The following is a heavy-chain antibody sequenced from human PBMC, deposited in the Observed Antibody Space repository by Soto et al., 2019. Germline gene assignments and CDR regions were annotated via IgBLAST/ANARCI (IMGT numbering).Heavy chain of an antibody. J-gene: IGHJ6*02. CDR2: IIPIFGTA. Sequence: HVQLVQSGAEVKKPGSSVKVSCKASGGTFSSYAISWVRQAPGQGLEWMGGIIPIFGTANYAQKFQGRVTITADESTSTAYMELSSLRSEHTAVYYCAREGSYYYDSSGYLMDVWGQGTTVTVSS. V-gene: IGHV1-69*01. D-gene: IGHD3-22*01. CDR1: GGTFSSYA. CDR3: AREGSYYYDSSGYLMDV.